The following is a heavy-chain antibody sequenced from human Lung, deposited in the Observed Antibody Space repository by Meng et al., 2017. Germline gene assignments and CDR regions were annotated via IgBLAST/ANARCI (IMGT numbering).Heavy chain of an antibody. J-gene: IGHJ2*01. CDR2: IYNSGST. Sequence: QGQRQGSGPGLVKHSQSLSLTGTVSGGSISSSNYYWSWIRQPPGKGLEWSGHIYNSGSTYYNPSLKSRITISVDTSKNQFSLKLSSVTAADTAVYYCARGQKGYFDLWGRGTLVTVSS. V-gene: IGHV4-30-4*01. CDR1: GGSISSSNYY. CDR3: ARGQKGYFDL.